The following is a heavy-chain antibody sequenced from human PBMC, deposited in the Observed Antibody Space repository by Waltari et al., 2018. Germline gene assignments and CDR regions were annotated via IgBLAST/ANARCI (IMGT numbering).Heavy chain of an antibody. V-gene: IGHV3-33*01. CDR3: VRDRMRLDV. Sequence: QVVESVGGVAQRGRSLRLSCAASGLYCSNYGMNWVRQAPGKGLEWLASLWYDGSNEYYADSVQGRFIISRDNSKNTLSLQMNSLRVEDTAVYYCVRDRMRLDVWGEGTTVTVSS. D-gene: IGHD2-15*01. CDR1: GLYCSNYG. CDR2: LWYDGSNE. J-gene: IGHJ6*02.